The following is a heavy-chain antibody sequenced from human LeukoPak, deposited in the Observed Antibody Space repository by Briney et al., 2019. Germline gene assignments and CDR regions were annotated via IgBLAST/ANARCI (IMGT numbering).Heavy chain of an antibody. Sequence: SETLSLTCAVSGGSFSGYYWSWIRQPPGKGLEWIGEINHSGSTNYNPSLKSRVTISVDTSKNQFSLKLSSVTAADTAVYYCARGRGELRFLEWLPMYYFDYWGQGTLVTVSS. J-gene: IGHJ4*02. CDR3: ARGRGELRFLEWLPMYYFDY. CDR1: GGSFSGYY. D-gene: IGHD3-3*01. CDR2: INHSGST. V-gene: IGHV4-34*01.